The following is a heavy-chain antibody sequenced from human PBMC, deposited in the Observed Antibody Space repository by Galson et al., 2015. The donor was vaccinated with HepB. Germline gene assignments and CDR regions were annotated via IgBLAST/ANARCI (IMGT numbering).Heavy chain of an antibody. CDR1: GFTFSDYY. D-gene: IGHD6-19*01. Sequence: SLRLSCAASGFTFSDYYMSWIRQAPGKGLEWVSYISSSSSYTNYADSVKGRFTISRDNAKNSLYLQMNSLRAEDTAVYYCASKEGQSDYFDYWGQGTLVTVSS. V-gene: IGHV3-11*06. CDR3: ASKEGQSDYFDY. CDR2: ISSSSSYT. J-gene: IGHJ4*02.